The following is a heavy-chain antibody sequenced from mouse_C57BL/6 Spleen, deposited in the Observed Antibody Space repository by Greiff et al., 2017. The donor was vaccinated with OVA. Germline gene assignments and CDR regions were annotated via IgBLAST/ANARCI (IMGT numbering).Heavy chain of an antibody. CDR2: IYPGDGDT. J-gene: IGHJ4*01. V-gene: IGHV1-80*01. CDR3: ARDGATVVADAMDY. D-gene: IGHD1-1*01. CDR1: GYAFSSYW. Sequence: QVQLQQSGAELVKPGASVKISCKASGYAFSSYWMNWVKQRPGKGLEWIGQIYPGDGDTNYNGKFKGKATLTADKSSSTAYMQLSSLTSEDSAVYFCARDGATVVADAMDYWGQGTSVTVSS.